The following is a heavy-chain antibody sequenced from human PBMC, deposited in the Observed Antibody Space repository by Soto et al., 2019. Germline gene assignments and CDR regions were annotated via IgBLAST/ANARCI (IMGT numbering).Heavy chain of an antibody. V-gene: IGHV3-21*01. CDR3: ARAFRNGFNV. CDR1: GFTFSGYI. Sequence: EVQQVESGGGLVKPGGSLRLSCVASGFTFSGYIINWVRQAPGKGLEWVSYISGPSIYIYYADSVKGRFTISRDNAKSAVYLQMNSLRAEDTAVYYCARAFRNGFNVWGQGTTVSVS. CDR2: ISGPSIYI. J-gene: IGHJ6*02. D-gene: IGHD2-8*01.